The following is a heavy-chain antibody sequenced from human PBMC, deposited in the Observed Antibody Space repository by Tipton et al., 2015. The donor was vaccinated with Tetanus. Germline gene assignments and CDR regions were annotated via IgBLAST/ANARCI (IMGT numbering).Heavy chain of an antibody. V-gene: IGHV4-31*03. Sequence: GLVKPSQTLSLTCTVSGGSISSGGYYWSWIRQHPGKGLEWIGDIYNSGRTYYNPSLKSRVTISVDTSKNQFSLKLNSVTAADTAVYYCAGEQARGARGWKYFGYWGQGSLVAVSS. D-gene: IGHD1-26*01. CDR1: GGSISSGGYY. CDR2: IYNSGRT. CDR3: AGEQARGARGWKYFGY. J-gene: IGHJ4*02.